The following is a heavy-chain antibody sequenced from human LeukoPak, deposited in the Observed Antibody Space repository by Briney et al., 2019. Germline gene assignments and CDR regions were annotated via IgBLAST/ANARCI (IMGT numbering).Heavy chain of an antibody. CDR2: IYYSGST. D-gene: IGHD3-22*01. J-gene: IGHJ4*02. CDR3: ARYSGEYYDSSGSFDY. V-gene: IGHV4-39*01. Sequence: SETLSLTCTVSGGSISSSSYFCGWIPQPPGRGLEWIGRIYYSGSTYYNPSLKCRVTISVDTSKNQFSLKLSSVTAADTAVYYCARYSGEYYDSSGSFDYWGQGTLVTVSS. CDR1: GGSISSSSYF.